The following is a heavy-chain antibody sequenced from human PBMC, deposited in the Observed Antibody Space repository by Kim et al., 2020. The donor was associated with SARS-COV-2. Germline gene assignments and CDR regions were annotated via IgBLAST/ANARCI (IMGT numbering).Heavy chain of an antibody. CDR1: GFTFDDYA. CDR2: ISWNSGSI. V-gene: IGHV3-9*01. CDR3: AKTGLAADLDY. Sequence: GGSLRLSCAASGFTFDDYAMHWVRQAPGKGLEWVSGISWNSGSIGYADSVKGRFTISRDNAKNSLYLQMNSLRAEDTALYYCAKTGLAADLDYWGQGTLVTVSS. D-gene: IGHD6-13*01. J-gene: IGHJ4*02.